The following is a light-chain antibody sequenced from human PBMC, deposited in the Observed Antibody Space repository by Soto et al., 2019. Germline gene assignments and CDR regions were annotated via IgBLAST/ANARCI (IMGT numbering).Light chain of an antibody. Sequence: EIVMTQSPATLSVSPGERATLSCRASQSVSSNLAWYQQKPGQTPKLLIYVASTRATGIPSRFSGSGSGTDFTITISRLPSEDFAVYYCQQYNVWPLTFGGGTKVEFK. CDR3: QQYNVWPLT. V-gene: IGKV3-15*01. CDR2: VAS. J-gene: IGKJ4*01. CDR1: QSVSSN.